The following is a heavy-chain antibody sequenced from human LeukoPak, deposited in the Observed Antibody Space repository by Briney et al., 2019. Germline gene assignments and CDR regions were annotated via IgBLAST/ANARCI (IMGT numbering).Heavy chain of an antibody. V-gene: IGHV1-2*06. J-gene: IGHJ4*02. Sequence: ASVKVSCKASGYTFTGYYMHWVRQAPGQGLEWMGRINPNSGGTNYAQKFQGGVTMTRDTSISTAYMELSRLRSDDTAVYYCARGLIAAAGHLHYWGQGTLVTVSS. CDR3: ARGLIAAAGHLHY. CDR1: GYTFTGYY. D-gene: IGHD6-13*01. CDR2: INPNSGGT.